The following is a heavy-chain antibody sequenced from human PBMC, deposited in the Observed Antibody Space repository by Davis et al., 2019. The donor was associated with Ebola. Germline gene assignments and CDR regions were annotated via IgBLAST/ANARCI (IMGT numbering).Heavy chain of an antibody. CDR3: ANSFYAFDI. Sequence: PGGSLRLSCAASGFIFSDYVMRWVRQAPGKVLEWVAVIWYDGSNTYYADSVKGRFTISRDNSKNTLYLQMNSLRAEDTAVYYCANSFYAFDIWGQGTMVTVSS. D-gene: IGHD3-16*01. CDR2: IWYDGSNT. V-gene: IGHV3-33*08. J-gene: IGHJ3*02. CDR1: GFIFSDYV.